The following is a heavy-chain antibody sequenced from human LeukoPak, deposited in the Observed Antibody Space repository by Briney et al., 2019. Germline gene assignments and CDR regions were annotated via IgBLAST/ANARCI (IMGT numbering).Heavy chain of an antibody. CDR1: GVSISSSSYY. CDR2: IYYSAST. Sequence: SETLSLTCTVSGVSISSSSYYWGWIRQPPGKGREWFGSIYYSASTYYNPSLKSRVTISVDTSKIQFSLKQSSVTAADTVVYFCARLGWVKGSGWTNYYMDVWGKGTTVTVSS. J-gene: IGHJ6*03. CDR3: ARLGWVKGSGWTNYYMDV. D-gene: IGHD6-19*01. V-gene: IGHV4-39*01.